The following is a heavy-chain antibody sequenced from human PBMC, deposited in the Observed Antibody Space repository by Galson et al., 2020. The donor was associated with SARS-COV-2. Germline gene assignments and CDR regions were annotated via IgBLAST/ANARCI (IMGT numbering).Heavy chain of an antibody. V-gene: IGHV3-30*18. Sequence: GESLKISCAASGFTFSSYGMHWVRQAPGKGLEWVAVISYDGSNKYYADSVKGRFTISRDNSKNTLYLQMNSLRAEDTAVYYCAKGDWYSSGWYPVDYWGQGTLVTVSS. J-gene: IGHJ4*02. CDR3: AKGDWYSSGWYPVDY. D-gene: IGHD6-19*01. CDR2: ISYDGSNK. CDR1: GFTFSSYG.